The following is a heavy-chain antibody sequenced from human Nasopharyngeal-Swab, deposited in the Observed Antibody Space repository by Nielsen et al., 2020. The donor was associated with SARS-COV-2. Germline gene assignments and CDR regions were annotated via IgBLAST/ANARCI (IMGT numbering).Heavy chain of an antibody. CDR3: ARKCEPRGWLFDY. D-gene: IGHD5-12*01. Sequence: GESLKISCAASGFTFSDYYMSWIRQAPGKGLEWVSYISSSGSTIYYADSVKGRFTISRDNAKNSLYLQMNSLRAEDTAVYYCARKCEPRGWLFDYWGQGTLVTVSS. V-gene: IGHV3-11*01. CDR1: GFTFSDYY. CDR2: ISSSGSTI. J-gene: IGHJ4*02.